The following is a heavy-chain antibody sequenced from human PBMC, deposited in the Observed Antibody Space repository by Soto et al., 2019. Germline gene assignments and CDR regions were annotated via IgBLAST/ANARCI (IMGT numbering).Heavy chain of an antibody. CDR2: IRGSGDDT. D-gene: IGHD2-2*01. V-gene: IGHV3-23*01. CDR3: ARVPGVTTSCYLDCYGMDV. J-gene: IGHJ6*02. Sequence: GGSLRVSCEASGFMFSSYAMLWGRQAPGKGLEWVSTIRGSGDDTYYADSVRGRFTISRDISKNTLYLQMSSLRPDDTAVYYCARVPGVTTSCYLDCYGMDVWGQGTTVTVSS. CDR1: GFMFSSYA.